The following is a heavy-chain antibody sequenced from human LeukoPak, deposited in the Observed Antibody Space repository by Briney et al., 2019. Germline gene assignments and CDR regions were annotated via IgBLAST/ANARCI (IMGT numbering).Heavy chain of an antibody. D-gene: IGHD3-3*01. CDR2: ISSNGGSK. CDR3: ARDSRPSDFWSGYYTSSDY. CDR1: GFIFSSYA. V-gene: IGHV3-64*01. Sequence: GGSLRLSCAASGFIFSSYAMHWVRQAPGKGLEYVSGISSNGGSKDYANSVKGRFTISRDNSKNTLYLQMGSLRPEDVAVYYCARDSRPSDFWSGYYTSSDYWGQGILVTVSS. J-gene: IGHJ4*02.